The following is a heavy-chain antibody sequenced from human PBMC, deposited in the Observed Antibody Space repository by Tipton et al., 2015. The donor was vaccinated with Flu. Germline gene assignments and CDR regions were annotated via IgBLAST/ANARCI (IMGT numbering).Heavy chain of an antibody. CDR3: ARNSGDWGSFYYYYGLDV. J-gene: IGHJ6*02. CDR2: IYWSGAT. D-gene: IGHD4-17*01. V-gene: IGHV4-31*03. CDR1: GGSITSEGFY. Sequence: TLSLTCTVSGGSITSEGFYWSWIRQRAGKGLEWIGHIYWSGATNYNPSLKSRAIMSADTSKNQFSLRLTSVTAADTAVYYCARNSGDWGSFYYYYGLDVWGQGTTVTVSS.